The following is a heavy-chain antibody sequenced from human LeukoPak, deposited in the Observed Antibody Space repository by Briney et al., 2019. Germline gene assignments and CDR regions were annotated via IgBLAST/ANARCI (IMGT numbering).Heavy chain of an antibody. V-gene: IGHV1-3*01. D-gene: IGHD4-17*01. Sequence: ASVTVSFTASGYTFTSYAMHWVRQAPGQRLEWMGWINAGNGNTKYSQKFQGRVTITRDTSASTAYMELSSLRSEDTAVYYCARGVGYGDYATRLGAFDIWGQGTMVTVSS. CDR2: INAGNGNT. CDR3: ARGVGYGDYATRLGAFDI. J-gene: IGHJ3*02. CDR1: GYTFTSYA.